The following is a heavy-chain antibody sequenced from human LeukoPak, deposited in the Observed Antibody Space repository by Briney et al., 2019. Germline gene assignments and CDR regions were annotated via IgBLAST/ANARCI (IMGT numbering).Heavy chain of an antibody. Sequence: PSETLSLTCTVSDDSISTYYWSWLRQPPGKGLEWIGYIFSTGNTNYTPSLKSRVTMSLETSKRQFYLRLDSVTAADTAMYYCVRHRFGEPHFKDWGLGTLVTVSS. V-gene: IGHV4-59*08. CDR1: DDSISTYY. CDR2: IFSTGNT. D-gene: IGHD3-10*01. J-gene: IGHJ4*02. CDR3: VRHRFGEPHFKD.